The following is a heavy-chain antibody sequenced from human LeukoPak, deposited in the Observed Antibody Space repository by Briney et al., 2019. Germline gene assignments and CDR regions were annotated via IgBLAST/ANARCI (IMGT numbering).Heavy chain of an antibody. CDR3: ARGFWDYDYVWGSNRRCDTFDI. D-gene: IGHD3-16*02. CDR1: GASISSYY. CDR2: IYYIGST. Sequence: PSETLSLTCNVSGASISSYYWSWIRQPPGKGLDWLGYIYYIGSTKYNPSLKSRLTISVDTSKSQVSLKLNSVTAADTAVYYCARGFWDYDYVWGSNRRCDTFDIWGQGTMVTVSS. V-gene: IGHV4-59*08. J-gene: IGHJ3*02.